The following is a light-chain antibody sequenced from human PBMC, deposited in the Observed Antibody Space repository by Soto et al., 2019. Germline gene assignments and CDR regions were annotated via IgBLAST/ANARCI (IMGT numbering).Light chain of an antibody. V-gene: IGLV1-44*01. CDR3: AAWDDSLNGCV. CDR2: SDN. Sequence: QPVLTQPPSASGTPGQRVTISCSGSSSNIGTYSVSWYQQFPGTAPRLLIYSDNQRPSGVPDRFSASKSGASASLAISGLQSEDEVDFYGAAWDDSLNGCVFGTGTKVTVL. J-gene: IGLJ1*01. CDR1: SSNIGTYS.